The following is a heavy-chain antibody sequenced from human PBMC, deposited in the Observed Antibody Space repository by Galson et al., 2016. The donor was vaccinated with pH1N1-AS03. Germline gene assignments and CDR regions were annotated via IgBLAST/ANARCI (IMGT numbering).Heavy chain of an antibody. D-gene: IGHD2-2*01. CDR3: ASRCSSTSCLYYYYGMDV. CDR1: GYTFTSYD. V-gene: IGHV1-8*01. CDR2: MNPNSGNT. Sequence: SVKVSCKASGYTFTSYDIDWVQQATGQGLEWMGWMNPNSGNTGYAQKFQGRVTMTRNTSISTAYMELSSLRSEDTAVYYCASRCSSTSCLYYYYGMDVWGQGTTVTVSS. J-gene: IGHJ6*02.